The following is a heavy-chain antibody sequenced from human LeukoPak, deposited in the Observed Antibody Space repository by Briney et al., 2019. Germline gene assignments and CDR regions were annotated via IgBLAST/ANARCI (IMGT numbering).Heavy chain of an antibody. CDR1: GYSFTSYW. CDR2: VDPSDSYT. Sequence: GESVRVPCKASGYSFTSYWIRWVSQMPGKGLDRLGRVDPSDSYTNYSPSFQGHVTISADSSLSTAYLPSNSLKAWDTAMYNCARGGDIVATLPEFDYWGQGTLVTVSS. V-gene: IGHV5-10-1*01. D-gene: IGHD5-12*01. J-gene: IGHJ4*02. CDR3: ARGGDIVATLPEFDY.